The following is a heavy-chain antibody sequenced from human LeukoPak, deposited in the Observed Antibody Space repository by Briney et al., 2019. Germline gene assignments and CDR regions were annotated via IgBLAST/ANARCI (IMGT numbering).Heavy chain of an antibody. J-gene: IGHJ4*02. CDR1: GGSISSGNYF. CDR3: ARHISSGGTYAHFDY. D-gene: IGHD1-26*01. CDR2: IYSSGST. Sequence: SQTLSLTCTVSGGSISSGNYFWSWIRQPAGKGLEWIGRIYSSGSTNYNPSFKSRITVSVDTSKSQFSLRLNSVTATDTAVYYCARHISSGGTYAHFDYWGQGTLVTVSS. V-gene: IGHV4-61*02.